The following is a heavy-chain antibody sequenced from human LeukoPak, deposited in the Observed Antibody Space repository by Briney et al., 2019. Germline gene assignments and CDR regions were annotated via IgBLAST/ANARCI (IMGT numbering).Heavy chain of an antibody. CDR1: GFTFRSYA. CDR2: LASSSGGGT. J-gene: IGHJ3*02. CDR3: ASPVGATTVRAFDI. V-gene: IGHV3-23*01. Sequence: GGSLRLSCAASGFTFRSYAMSWVRQAPGKGLEWVSTLASSSGGGTYYADSVKGRFTISRDSSRNTLFLQMNSLRAEDTAVYYCASPVGATTVRAFDIWGQGTMVTVSS. D-gene: IGHD1-26*01.